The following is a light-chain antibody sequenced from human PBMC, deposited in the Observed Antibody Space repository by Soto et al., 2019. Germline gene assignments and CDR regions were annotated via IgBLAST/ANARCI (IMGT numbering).Light chain of an antibody. CDR2: DAS. V-gene: IGKV1-33*01. Sequence: DVPMTQSPSSLSASVGDRVTITCQASQDISNYLNWYQQKPGKAPKLLIYDASNLETGVPSRFSGTGSGTDFTFTISSLQPEDIATCYCQQYDNLPYTFGQGTKLEIK. CDR3: QQYDNLPYT. J-gene: IGKJ2*01. CDR1: QDISNY.